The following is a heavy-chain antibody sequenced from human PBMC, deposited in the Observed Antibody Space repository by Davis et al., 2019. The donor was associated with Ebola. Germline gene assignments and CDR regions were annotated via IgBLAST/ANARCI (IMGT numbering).Heavy chain of an antibody. D-gene: IGHD3-3*01. CDR1: GFTFSDYY. CDR3: ARGMADYDFWSGYRESYYYYYYGMDV. Sequence: PGGSLRLSCAASGFTFSDYYMSWIRQAPGKGLEWVSYISSSSSTIYYADSVKGRFTISRDNAKNSLYLQMNSLRDEDTAVYYCARGMADYDFWSGYRESYYYYYYGMDVWGQGTTVTVSS. CDR2: ISSSSSTI. V-gene: IGHV3-11*04. J-gene: IGHJ6*02.